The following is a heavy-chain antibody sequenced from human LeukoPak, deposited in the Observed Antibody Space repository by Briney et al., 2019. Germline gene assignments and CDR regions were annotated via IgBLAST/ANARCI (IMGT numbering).Heavy chain of an antibody. J-gene: IGHJ5*02. CDR3: ARDLIAARSRGFDP. V-gene: IGHV4-34*01. CDR2: INHSGST. CDR1: GGSFNDYY. Sequence: MSSETLSLTCAVYGGSFNDYYWSWIRQPPGKGLEWIGEINHSGSTNYNPSLKSRVTISVDTSKNQFSLKLSSVTAADTAVYYCARDLIAARSRGFDPWGQGTLVTVSS. D-gene: IGHD6-6*01.